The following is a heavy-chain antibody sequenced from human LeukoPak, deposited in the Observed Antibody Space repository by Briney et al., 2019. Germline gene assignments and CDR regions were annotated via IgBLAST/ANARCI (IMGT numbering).Heavy chain of an antibody. D-gene: IGHD3-22*01. CDR2: INHSGST. CDR1: GGSFSGYY. V-gene: IGHV4-34*01. Sequence: SETLSLTRTVYGGSFSGYYWSWIRQPPGKGLEWIGEINHSGSTNYNPSLKSRVTMSVDTSKNQFSLKLSSVTAADTAVYYCARDGYDSSGYFPEATNWGQGTLVTVSS. J-gene: IGHJ4*02. CDR3: ARDGYDSSGYFPEATN.